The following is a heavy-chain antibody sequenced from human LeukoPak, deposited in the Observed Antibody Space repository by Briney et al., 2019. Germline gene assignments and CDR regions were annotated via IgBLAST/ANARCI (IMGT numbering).Heavy chain of an antibody. CDR2: ISGSGGST. V-gene: IGHV3-23*01. J-gene: IGHJ3*02. CDR3: AKVAAVAGAFDI. Sequence: GGSLRLSCAASGFTFSSYAMSWVRQAPGKGLEWVSAISGSGGSTYYADSVKGRFTISRDNSKNTLYLQMNSLRAEVTAVFYCAKVAAVAGAFDIWGQGTMVTVSS. D-gene: IGHD6-19*01. CDR1: GFTFSSYA.